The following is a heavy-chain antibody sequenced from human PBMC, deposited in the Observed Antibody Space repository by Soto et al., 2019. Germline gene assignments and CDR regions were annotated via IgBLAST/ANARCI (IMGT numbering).Heavy chain of an antibody. D-gene: IGHD3-10*01. V-gene: IGHV3-7*05. CDR3: AGDSQVWFGELDV. J-gene: IGHJ6*02. CDR1: GFTFSSYW. CDR2: IKQDGSEK. Sequence: EVQLVESGGGLVQPGGSLRLSCAASGFTFSSYWMSWVRQAPGKGLEWVANIKQDGSEKYYVDSVKGRFTISRDNAKNSLYLQINSLRAEDTAVYYCAGDSQVWFGELDVWGQGTTVTVSS.